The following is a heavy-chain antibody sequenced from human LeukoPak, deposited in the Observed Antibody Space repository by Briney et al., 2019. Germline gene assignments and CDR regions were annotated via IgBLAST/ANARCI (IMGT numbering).Heavy chain of an antibody. Sequence: SVKVSCKASGGTFSSYAISWVRQAPGQGLEWMGRIIPILGIANYAQKFQGRVTITADKSTSTAYMELSSLRPEDTAVYYCARAGVYCSSTSCSYNWFDPWGQGTLVTVSS. CDR2: IIPILGIA. D-gene: IGHD2-2*01. CDR3: ARAGVYCSSTSCSYNWFDP. J-gene: IGHJ5*02. V-gene: IGHV1-69*04. CDR1: GGTFSSYA.